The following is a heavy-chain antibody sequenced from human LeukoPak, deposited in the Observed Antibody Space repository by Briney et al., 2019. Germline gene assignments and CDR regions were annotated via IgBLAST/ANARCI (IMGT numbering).Heavy chain of an antibody. CDR1: GFTFSSYG. D-gene: IGHD6-19*01. CDR3: AKDLIPGDGSGLPIFDY. J-gene: IGHJ4*02. Sequence: LPGGSLRLSCAASGFTFSSYGMHWVRQAPGKGLEWVAFIRYDGSNKYYADSVKGRFTISRDNSKNSLYLQMNSLRAEDTALYYCAKDLIPGDGSGLPIFDYWGQGTLVTVSS. CDR2: IRYDGSNK. V-gene: IGHV3-30*02.